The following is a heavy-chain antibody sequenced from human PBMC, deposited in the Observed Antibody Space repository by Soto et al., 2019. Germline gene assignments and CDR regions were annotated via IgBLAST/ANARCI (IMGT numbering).Heavy chain of an antibody. CDR2: MYHNGGS. CDR3: TCCGHDYKIDN. V-gene: IGHV4-4*02. D-gene: IGHD2-21*01. J-gene: IGHJ4*02. Sequence: QVQLQESGPGLLKPSESLSLTCAVSGVSISSRSWWTWVRQPPGKGLEWIGEMYHNGGSNYNPSLKSRVAISTDPSKNHFSLTLTSVTAADTAMYYCTCCGHDYKIDNLGQGSLVTVSS. CDR1: GVSISSRSW.